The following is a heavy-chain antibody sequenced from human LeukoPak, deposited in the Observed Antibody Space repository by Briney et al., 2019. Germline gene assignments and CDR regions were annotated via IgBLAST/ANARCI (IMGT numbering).Heavy chain of an antibody. J-gene: IGHJ4*02. D-gene: IGHD1-7*01. CDR2: ISTSSNYI. V-gene: IGHV3-21*01. Sequence: GGSLRLSCAASGFTFNSYTMNWVRQAPGKGLEWVSSISTSSNYIYYADSLRGRFTISRDNAKNSLYLQMNSLRAEDTAVYYCARDRYNWNYAYYFDYWGQGTLVTVSS. CDR1: GFTFNSYT. CDR3: ARDRYNWNYAYYFDY.